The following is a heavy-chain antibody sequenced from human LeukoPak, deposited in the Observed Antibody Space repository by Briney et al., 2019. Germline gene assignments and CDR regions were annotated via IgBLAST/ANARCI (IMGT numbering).Heavy chain of an antibody. J-gene: IGHJ6*02. V-gene: IGHV1-18*01. D-gene: IGHD5-18*01. Sequence: GASVKVSCKASGYTFTSYGISWVRQAPGQGLEWMGWISAYNGNTNYAQKLQGRVTMTTDTSTSTAYMELRSLRSDDTAVYYCARDRIQLWTQYYYYGMDVWGQGTTVTVSS. CDR1: GYTFTSYG. CDR2: ISAYNGNT. CDR3: ARDRIQLWTQYYYYGMDV.